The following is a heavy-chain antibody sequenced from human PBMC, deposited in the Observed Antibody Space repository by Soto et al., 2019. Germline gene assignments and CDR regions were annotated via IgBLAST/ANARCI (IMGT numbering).Heavy chain of an antibody. CDR2: INPNSGGT. D-gene: IGHD3-3*01. Sequence: GASVKVSCKASGYTFTGYYMHWVRQAPGQGLEWVGWINPNSGGTNYAQKFQGWVTMTRDTSISTAYMELSRLRSDDTAVYYCARGQRLLEWLLSRSYGMDVWGQGTTVTVSS. V-gene: IGHV1-2*04. CDR3: ARGQRLLEWLLSRSYGMDV. CDR1: GYTFTGYY. J-gene: IGHJ6*02.